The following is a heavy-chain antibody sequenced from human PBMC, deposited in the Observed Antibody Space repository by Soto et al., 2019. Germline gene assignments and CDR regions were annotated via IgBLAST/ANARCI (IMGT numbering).Heavy chain of an antibody. D-gene: IGHD5-18*01. J-gene: IGHJ4*02. CDR3: AAGDSSDTGDH. Sequence: QVQLVQSGAEVKKPGSSVKVSCKASGDTLSTHGISWVRQAPGQGLQWLGGTIPIIGKTDYAEKFQGRVPTTADESTTTSYMELSSLIPDNTAVYYCAAGDSSDTGDHWGQVPLVTVSS. CDR1: GDTLSTHG. V-gene: IGHV1-69*01. CDR2: TIPIIGKT.